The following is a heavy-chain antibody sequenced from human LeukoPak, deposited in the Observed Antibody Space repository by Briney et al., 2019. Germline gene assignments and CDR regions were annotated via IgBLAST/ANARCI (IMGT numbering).Heavy chain of an antibody. V-gene: IGHV3-7*03. D-gene: IGHD3-3*01. J-gene: IGHJ4*02. Sequence: GGSLRLSCAASGFTLSRYWMHWVRHAPGKGLEWVANIKLDGSEKNYVDSVKGRFTISRDNTKNSLYLQMNSLRAEDTAVFYCARDQYDTWSRRGNFDSWGQGTLVIVSS. CDR3: ARDQYDTWSRRGNFDS. CDR2: IKLDGSEK. CDR1: GFTLSRYW.